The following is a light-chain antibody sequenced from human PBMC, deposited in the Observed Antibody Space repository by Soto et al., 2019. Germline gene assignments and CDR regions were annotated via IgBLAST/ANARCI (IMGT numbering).Light chain of an antibody. Sequence: QSVLTQPASVSGSPGQSITISCTGTSSDIGGHDDLSWYQQLPGKVPTLLIYGVTDRPSGVSNRFSRSKSGDVASLTISGLQAEDEADYYCCSYTSDLTPYVFGTGTKVTVL. J-gene: IGLJ1*01. CDR3: CSYTSDLTPYV. CDR2: GVT. V-gene: IGLV2-14*03. CDR1: SSDIGGHDD.